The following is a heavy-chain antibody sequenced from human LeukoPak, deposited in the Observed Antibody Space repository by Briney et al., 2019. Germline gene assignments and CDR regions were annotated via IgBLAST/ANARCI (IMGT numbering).Heavy chain of an antibody. D-gene: IGHD3-3*01. V-gene: IGHV1-8*01. CDR1: GYPFTSYN. CDR2: MNTNSGNT. CDR3: ARGLPKAVFGMVIED. J-gene: IGHJ1*01. Sequence: ASVTVSCKASGYPFTSYNVNWVRQATGQGLEWMGWMNTNSGNTGYSQNFQGRVTMTRDTSISTAYMELSSLMSEDTAVYYCARGLPKAVFGMVIEDWGQGTLVTVSS.